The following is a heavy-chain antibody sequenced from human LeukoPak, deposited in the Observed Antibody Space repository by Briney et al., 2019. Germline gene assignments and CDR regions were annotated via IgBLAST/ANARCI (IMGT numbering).Heavy chain of an antibody. V-gene: IGHV4-39*01. D-gene: IGHD3-22*01. CDR2: IYYSGST. CDR3: ASVYYDSSGYYWFDY. Sequence: SETLSLTCTVSGGSISSSSYYWGWIRQPPGKGLEWIGSIYYSGSTYYNPSLKSRVTISVDTSKNQFSLKLSSVTAADTAVYYCASVYYDSSGYYWFDYWGQGTLVTVSP. J-gene: IGHJ4*02. CDR1: GGSISSSSYY.